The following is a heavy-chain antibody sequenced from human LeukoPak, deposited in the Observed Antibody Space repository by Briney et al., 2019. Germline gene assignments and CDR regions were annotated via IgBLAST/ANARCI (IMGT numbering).Heavy chain of an antibody. V-gene: IGHV1-46*01. CDR3: ARTKVGIRSGSYYKSHFDY. CDR2: INPSGGST. CDR1: GYTFTSYY. Sequence: ASVKVSCKASGYTFTSYYMHWVRQAPGQGLEWMGIINPSGGSTSYAQKFQGRVTMTRDMSTSTVYMELSSLRSEDTAVYYCARTKVGIRSGSYYKSHFDYWGQGTLVTVSS. J-gene: IGHJ4*02. D-gene: IGHD3-10*01.